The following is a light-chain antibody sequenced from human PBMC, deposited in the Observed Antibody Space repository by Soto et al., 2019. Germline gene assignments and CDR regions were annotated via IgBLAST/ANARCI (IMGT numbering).Light chain of an antibody. J-gene: IGKJ1*01. CDR1: QSLVYSDGNTY. Sequence: DIVMTQSPLSLPVTLGQPASISCSSPQSLVYSDGNTYLNWFHQRPGQSPRRLISKVSNRDSGGPDRFSGSGSGTEFALKINRVDAEDVGVYYWKHVTHLFGQGTKVEIK. CDR2: KVS. V-gene: IGKV2-30*01. CDR3: KHVTHL.